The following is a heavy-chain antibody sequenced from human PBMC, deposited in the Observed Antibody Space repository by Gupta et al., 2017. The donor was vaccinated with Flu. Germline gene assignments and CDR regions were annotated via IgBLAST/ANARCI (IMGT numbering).Heavy chain of an antibody. V-gene: IGHV1-18*01. CDR2: INANNGNT. J-gene: IGHJ4*02. CDR3: ARVADISTGYYQRFYFDY. Sequence: GQGLEWMGWINANNGNTKYAQRLQDRVTMTTDTSTTTAYMELRSLRSDDTAVYYCARVADISTGYYQRFYFDYWGQGTLVTVSS. D-gene: IGHD3-9*01.